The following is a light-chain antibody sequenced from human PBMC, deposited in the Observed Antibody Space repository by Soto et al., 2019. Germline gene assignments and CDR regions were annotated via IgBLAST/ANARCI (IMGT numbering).Light chain of an antibody. Sequence: QSALTQPASVSGSPGQSITISCTGTSSDVGGYNYVSWYQQHPGRAPKLMIYDVDYRPSGVSTRFSGSKSGNTASLTISGLQAEDEADYYCSSYTGSSTFYVFGTGTQLTVL. CDR3: SSYTGSSTFYV. J-gene: IGLJ1*01. CDR2: DVD. CDR1: SSDVGGYNY. V-gene: IGLV2-14*01.